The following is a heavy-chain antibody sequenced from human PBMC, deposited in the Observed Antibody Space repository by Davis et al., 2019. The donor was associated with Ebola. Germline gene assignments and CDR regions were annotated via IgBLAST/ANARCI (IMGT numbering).Heavy chain of an antibody. CDR3: ARAAGSPDYFDTSET. J-gene: IGHJ4*02. CDR2: IDPSGGST. CDR1: GYTFTAYY. Sequence: ASVKVSCKASGYTFTAYYIHWVRQAPGQGLEWMGVIDPSGGSTSYAQKFQGRVTMTADTTTSTAYMELRSLRSDDTAVYYCARAAGSPDYFDTSETWGQGTLVTVSS. V-gene: IGHV1-46*01. D-gene: IGHD3-9*01.